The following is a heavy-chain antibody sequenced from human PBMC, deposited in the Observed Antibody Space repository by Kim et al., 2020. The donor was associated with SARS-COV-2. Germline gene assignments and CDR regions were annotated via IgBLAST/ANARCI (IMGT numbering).Heavy chain of an antibody. CDR3: ARDLAAGTGYGMDV. V-gene: IGHV3-33*01. J-gene: IGHJ6*02. D-gene: IGHD6-13*01. Sequence: GGSLRLSCAASGFTFSSYGMHWVRQAPGKGLEWVAVIWYDGSNKYYADSVKGRFTISRDNSKNTLYLQMNSLRAEDTAVYYCARDLAAGTGYGMDVWGQGTTVTVSS. CDR2: IWYDGSNK. CDR1: GFTFSSYG.